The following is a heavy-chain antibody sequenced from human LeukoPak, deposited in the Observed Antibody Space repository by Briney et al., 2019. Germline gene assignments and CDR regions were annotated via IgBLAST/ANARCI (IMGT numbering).Heavy chain of an antibody. V-gene: IGHV3-30-3*01. CDR2: ISLDGSTE. CDR3: MRDYMGWFDP. J-gene: IGHJ5*02. D-gene: IGHD3-10*01. CDR1: GFSLSNFQ. Sequence: GGSLRLSCVASGFSLSNFQMYWVRQAPGKGLEWVSIISLDGSTEFYANSVKGRFTISRDTASNTMHLEMNNLRIEDTAVYYCMRDYMGWFDPWGQGSLVTVSS.